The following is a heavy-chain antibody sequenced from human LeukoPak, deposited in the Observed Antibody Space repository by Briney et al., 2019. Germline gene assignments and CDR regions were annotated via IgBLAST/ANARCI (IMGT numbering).Heavy chain of an antibody. CDR1: GFTFSSYW. Sequence: GGSLRPSCAASGFTFSSYWMSWVRQAPGKGLEWVANIKQDGSEKYYVDSVKGRFTISRDNAKNSLYLQMNSLRAEDTAVYYCARATYYYGSGSYHFDYWGQGTLVTVSS. CDR2: IKQDGSEK. J-gene: IGHJ4*02. D-gene: IGHD3-10*01. CDR3: ARATYYYGSGSYHFDY. V-gene: IGHV3-7*01.